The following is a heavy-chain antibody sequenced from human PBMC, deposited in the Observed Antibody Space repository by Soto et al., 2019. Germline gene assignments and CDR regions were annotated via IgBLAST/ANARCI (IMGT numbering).Heavy chain of an antibody. CDR3: TSLFGPDMAVTGTGAIDY. CDR1: GVSITSSSYS. J-gene: IGHJ4*02. V-gene: IGHV4-39*01. CDR2: VYHSGSS. D-gene: IGHD6-19*01. Sequence: QLQLQESGPGLVKPSETLSLTCSVSGVSITSSSYSWGWIRQPPGRGLEWVGSVYHSGSSYHNPSLKSRVTISVDTSKNQFSLNLRSATAADTAVYHCTSLFGPDMAVTGTGAIDYWGQGTLVTVSS.